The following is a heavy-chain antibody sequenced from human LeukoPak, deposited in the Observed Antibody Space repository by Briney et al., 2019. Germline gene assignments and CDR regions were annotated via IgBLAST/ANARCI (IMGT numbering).Heavy chain of an antibody. V-gene: IGHV5-51*01. CDR1: GYSFTSYW. D-gene: IGHD2-15*01. CDR3: ARHGVAAMTAEYFQH. J-gene: IGHJ1*01. Sequence: GASLKISCKGSGYSFTSYWIGWVRQLPGKGLEWMGIIYPGDSDTRYSPSFQGQVTISADKSISTAYLQWSSLKASDTAMYYCARHGVAAMTAEYFQHWGQGTLVTVSS. CDR2: IYPGDSDT.